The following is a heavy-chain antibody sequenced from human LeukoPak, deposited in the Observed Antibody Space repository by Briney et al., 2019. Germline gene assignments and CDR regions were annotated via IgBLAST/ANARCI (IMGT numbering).Heavy chain of an antibody. CDR3: ARGATRFGELTDWLDP. V-gene: IGHV1-18*01. Sequence: ASVKVSCKASGYTFTSYGVSWVRQAPGRVLEWLGWISAYNGNTNYAQKFQGRVTMTRDTSTSTAYMEVTSLRSDDTAVYYCARGATRFGELTDWLDPWGQGTLVTVSS. CDR1: GYTFTSYG. J-gene: IGHJ5*02. CDR2: ISAYNGNT. D-gene: IGHD3-10*02.